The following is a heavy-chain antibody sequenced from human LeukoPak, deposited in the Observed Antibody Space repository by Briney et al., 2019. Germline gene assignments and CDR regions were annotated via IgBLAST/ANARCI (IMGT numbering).Heavy chain of an antibody. CDR1: GFTFSSYG. Sequence: GGSLRLSCAASGFTFSSYGMSWVRQAPGKGLEWVSAISGSGGRTYYADSVKGRFTISRDNSKNTLYLQMNSLRAEDTAVYYCAKLGYYYGSGSYRFPFDYWGQGTLVTVSS. D-gene: IGHD3-10*01. V-gene: IGHV3-23*01. CDR3: AKLGYYYGSGSYRFPFDY. CDR2: ISGSGGRT. J-gene: IGHJ4*02.